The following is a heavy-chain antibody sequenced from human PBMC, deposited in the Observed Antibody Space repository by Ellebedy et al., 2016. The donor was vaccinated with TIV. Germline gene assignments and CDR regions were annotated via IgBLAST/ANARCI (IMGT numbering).Heavy chain of an antibody. CDR1: GGSVSSGRYY. CDR3: AGGTGWLPDN. Sequence: MPSETLSLTCTVSGGSVSSGRYYWSWIRQPPGKGLEWIGLIHSSGTTNYNPSLKSRVALSVDASNKQFALNLDSVTAADTAVYYCAGGTGWLPDNWGQGTLVTVSS. D-gene: IGHD6-19*01. CDR2: IHSSGTT. J-gene: IGHJ4*02. V-gene: IGHV4-61*01.